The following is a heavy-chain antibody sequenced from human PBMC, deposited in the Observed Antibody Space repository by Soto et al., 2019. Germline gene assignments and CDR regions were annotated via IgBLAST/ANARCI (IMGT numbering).Heavy chain of an antibody. V-gene: IGHV3-23*01. D-gene: IGHD4-17*01. CDR2: ISGSGGST. J-gene: IGHJ6*02. Sequence: GGSLRLSCAASGFTFSSYAMSWVRQAPGKGLEWVSAISGSGGSTYYADSVKGRFTISRDNSKNTLYLQMNSLRAEDTAVYYCARAPTVNTYYYYGMDVWGQGTTVTVSS. CDR1: GFTFSSYA. CDR3: ARAPTVNTYYYYGMDV.